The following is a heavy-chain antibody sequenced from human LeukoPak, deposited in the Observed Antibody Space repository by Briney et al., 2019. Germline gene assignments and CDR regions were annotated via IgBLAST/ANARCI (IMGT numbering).Heavy chain of an antibody. Sequence: SETLSLTCAAYGGSFSGYYWSWIRQPPGKGLEWIGEINHSGSTNYNPSLKSRVTISVDTSKNQFSLKLSSVTAADTAVYYCALMVGSAGCDIWGQGSMVTVSS. CDR2: INHSGST. D-gene: IGHD3-10*02. V-gene: IGHV4-34*01. J-gene: IGHJ3*02. CDR3: ALMVGSAGCDI. CDR1: GGSFSGYY.